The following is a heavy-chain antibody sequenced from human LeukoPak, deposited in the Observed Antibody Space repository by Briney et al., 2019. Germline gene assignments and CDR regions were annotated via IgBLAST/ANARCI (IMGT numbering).Heavy chain of an antibody. D-gene: IGHD5-18*01. CDR3: ASAPLGNSFGYMAY. CDR1: GGSISSGGYY. J-gene: IGHJ4*02. CDR2: IYYTGRT. Sequence: SQTLSLTCTVSGGSISSGGYYWNWIRQHPTEGLEWIGHIYYTGRTTYNPSVKSRVTISADTSKNQFSLMLNSVTAADTAVYFCASAPLGNSFGYMAYWGQGALVTVSS. V-gene: IGHV4-31*03.